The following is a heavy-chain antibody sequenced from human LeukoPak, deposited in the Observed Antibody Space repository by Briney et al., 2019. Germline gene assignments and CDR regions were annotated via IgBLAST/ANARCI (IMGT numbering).Heavy chain of an antibody. CDR1: GFTFDDYA. Sequence: SLRLSCAASGFTFDDYAMHWVGQAPGKGLGWVSGISWNSGSIGYADSVKGRFTISRDNAKNSLYLQMNSLRAEDTALYYCAKDPDYDSSGYFDYWGRGTLVTVSS. CDR3: AKDPDYDSSGYFDY. CDR2: ISWNSGSI. J-gene: IGHJ4*02. D-gene: IGHD3-22*01. V-gene: IGHV3-9*01.